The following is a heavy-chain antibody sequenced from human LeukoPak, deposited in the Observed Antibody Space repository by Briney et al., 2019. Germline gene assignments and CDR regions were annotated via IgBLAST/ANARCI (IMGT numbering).Heavy chain of an antibody. Sequence: PSQTLSLTCTVSGGSITSGTYYWSWIRQPAGKGLEWIGRIFSTGSTNYNPSLKSRVTMSVDTSKNQFSLKLSSVTAADTAVYYCARDHTVGQWPTHFDYWGQGTLVTVSS. CDR2: IFSTGST. D-gene: IGHD6-19*01. J-gene: IGHJ4*02. V-gene: IGHV4-61*02. CDR3: ARDHTVGQWPTHFDY. CDR1: GGSITSGTYY.